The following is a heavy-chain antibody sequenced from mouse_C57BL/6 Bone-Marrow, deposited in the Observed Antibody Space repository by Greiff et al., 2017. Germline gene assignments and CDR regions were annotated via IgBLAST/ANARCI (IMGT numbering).Heavy chain of an antibody. V-gene: IGHV1-26*01. D-gene: IGHD1-1*01. CDR3: ARNYYGSGLYFYY. J-gene: IGHJ2*03. CDR1: GYTFTDYY. CDR2: INPNTGGT. Sequence: VQLQQSGPELVKPGASVTISCKASGYTFTDYYMNWVKQSHGKSLEWIGDINPNTGGTSYNQKLKGKATLTVDKSSSTAYMELRSLTSEDSAVYYCARNYYGSGLYFYYWGQGTSLTVSS.